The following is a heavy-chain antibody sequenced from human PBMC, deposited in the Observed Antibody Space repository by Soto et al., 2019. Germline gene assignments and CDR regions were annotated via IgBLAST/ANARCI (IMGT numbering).Heavy chain of an antibody. CDR1: GWYISGYS. V-gene: IGHV4-34*01. J-gene: IGHJ6*02. CDR3: ARGVGNRVYYYYYDGMDV. D-gene: IGHD2-15*01. Sequence: PSETLSLGCAFNGWYISGYSCSWIRLPPGKGLEWIGEINHSGSTNYNPSLQSRVTISVDTSKNQFSLKLSSVTAADTAVYYCARGVGNRVYYYYYDGMDVWGQGTTVT. CDR2: INHSGST.